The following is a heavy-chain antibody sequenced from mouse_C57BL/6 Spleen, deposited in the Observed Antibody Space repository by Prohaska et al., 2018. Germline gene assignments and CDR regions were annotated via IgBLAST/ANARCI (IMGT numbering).Heavy chain of an antibody. CDR2: IRLKSDNYET. CDR1: GFTFSNYW. Sequence: VKLEESGGGLVQPGGSMKLSCVASGFTFSNYWMNWVRQSPEKGLEWVAQIRLKSDNYETHYAESVKGRFTISRDDSKSSVYLQMNNLRAEDTGIYYCTADPNAYWGQGTLVTVSA. V-gene: IGHV6-3*01. CDR3: TADPNAY. J-gene: IGHJ3*01.